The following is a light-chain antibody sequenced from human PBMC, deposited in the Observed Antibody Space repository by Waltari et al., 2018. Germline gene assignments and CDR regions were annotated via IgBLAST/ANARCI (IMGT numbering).Light chain of an antibody. Sequence: DVVMTQSPLSLSVTLGQPASISCRSSQSLVHSDGNTYLNWFQQRPGQSPRRLFYKVSNRGSGVPDRCSGRGAGTDFTLKISRVEAEDVGVYYCMQGTHWPWTFGQGTKVEI. CDR3: MQGTHWPWT. CDR1: QSLVHSDGNTY. V-gene: IGKV2-30*02. J-gene: IGKJ1*01. CDR2: KVS.